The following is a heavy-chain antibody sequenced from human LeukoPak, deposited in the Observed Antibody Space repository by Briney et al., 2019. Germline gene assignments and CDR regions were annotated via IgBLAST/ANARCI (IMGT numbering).Heavy chain of an antibody. V-gene: IGHV4-31*03. CDR3: ARELRSGNHYYYGMDV. CDR1: GGSISSGGYY. J-gene: IGHJ6*02. D-gene: IGHD3-10*01. CDR2: IYYSGST. Sequence: PSQTLSLTCTVSGGSISSGGYYWSWIRQHPGKGLEWIGYIYYSGSTYYNPSLKGRVTISVDTSKNQFSLKLSSVTAADTAVYYCARELRSGNHYYYGMDVWGQGTTVTVSS.